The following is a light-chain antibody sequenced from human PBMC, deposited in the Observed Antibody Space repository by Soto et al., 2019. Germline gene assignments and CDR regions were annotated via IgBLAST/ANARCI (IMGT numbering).Light chain of an antibody. CDR2: DAS. Sequence: DVQMTQSPSSLSASVGDTITITCQATQDISNYLNWYQQKPGEAPKLLIYDASKLETGVPSRFSGSRSGPDFTLTISSLQPEDFATYYCQQSYSSPPTFGQGTKVDIK. CDR3: QQSYSSPPT. V-gene: IGKV1-39*01. CDR1: QDISNY. J-gene: IGKJ1*01.